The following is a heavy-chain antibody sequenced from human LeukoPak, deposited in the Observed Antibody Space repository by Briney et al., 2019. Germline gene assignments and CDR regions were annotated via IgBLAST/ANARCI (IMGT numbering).Heavy chain of an antibody. CDR1: GGSISSGGYY. CDR2: IYHSGST. D-gene: IGHD6-13*01. V-gene: IGHV4-30-2*01. Sequence: SETLSLTCTVSGGSISSGGYYWSWIRQPPGKGLEWIGYIYHSGSTNYNPSLKSRVTISVDKSKNQFSLKLNSVTAADTAVYYCVSKVVDSSSWYYDWGQGTLVTVSS. CDR3: VSKVVDSSSWYYD. J-gene: IGHJ1*01.